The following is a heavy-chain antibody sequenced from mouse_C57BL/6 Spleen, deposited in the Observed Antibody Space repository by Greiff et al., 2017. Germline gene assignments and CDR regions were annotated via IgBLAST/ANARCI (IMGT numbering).Heavy chain of an antibody. D-gene: IGHD2-3*01. CDR2: INPNNGGT. Sequence: SGPELVKPGASVKMSCKASGYTFTDYNMHWVKQSHGKSLEWIGYINPNNGGTSYNQKFKGKATLTVNKSSSTAYMELRSLTSEDSAVYYCARRGSYDGYYEDYWGQGTTLTVSS. CDR1: GYTFTDYN. V-gene: IGHV1-22*01. J-gene: IGHJ2*01. CDR3: ARRGSYDGYYEDY.